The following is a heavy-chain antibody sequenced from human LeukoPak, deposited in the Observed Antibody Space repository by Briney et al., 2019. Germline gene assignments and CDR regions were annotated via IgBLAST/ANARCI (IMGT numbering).Heavy chain of an antibody. Sequence: SETLSLTCTVSGYSISSGYYWGWIRQPPGKGLEWIGSIYHSGSTYYNPSLKSRVTISVDTSKNQFSLKRSSVTAADTAVYYCARDQGGYSDWFDPWGQGTLVTVSS. J-gene: IGHJ5*02. CDR2: IYHSGST. CDR1: GYSISSGYY. CDR3: ARDQGGYSDWFDP. V-gene: IGHV4-38-2*02. D-gene: IGHD2-2*03.